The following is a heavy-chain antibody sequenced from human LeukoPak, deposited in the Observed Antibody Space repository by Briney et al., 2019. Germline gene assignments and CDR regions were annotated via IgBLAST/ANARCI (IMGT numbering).Heavy chain of an antibody. CDR1: GFTVSTNY. CDR3: AKAQGGELWIGAFDI. D-gene: IGHD3-16*01. J-gene: IGHJ3*02. Sequence: GGSLRLSCVASGFTVSTNYMSWIRQAPGKGLEWVSGISWNSGSIGYADSVKGRFTISRDNAKNSLHLQMNSLRAEDTALYYCAKAQGGELWIGAFDIWGQGTMVTVSS. CDR2: ISWNSGSI. V-gene: IGHV3-9*01.